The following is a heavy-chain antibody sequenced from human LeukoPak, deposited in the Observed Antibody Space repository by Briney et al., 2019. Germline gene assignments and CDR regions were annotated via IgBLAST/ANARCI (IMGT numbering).Heavy chain of an antibody. CDR2: IYYSGST. D-gene: IGHD3-22*01. CDR1: GGSISSSGYY. V-gene: IGHV4-39*01. CDR3: ARVLYDSSGSPTHWFDP. J-gene: IGHJ5*02. Sequence: KPSETLSLTCTVSGGSISSSGYYWGWIRQPPGKGLECIGSIYYSGSTYYNPSLKSRVTISVDTSKNQFSLKLSSVTAADTAVYYCARVLYDSSGSPTHWFDPWGQGTLVTVSS.